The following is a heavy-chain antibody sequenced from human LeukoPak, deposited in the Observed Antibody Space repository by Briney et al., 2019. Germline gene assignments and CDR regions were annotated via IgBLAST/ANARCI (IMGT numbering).Heavy chain of an antibody. V-gene: IGHV3-21*01. J-gene: IGHJ6*02. CDR1: GFTFSSYS. CDR2: ISSSSSYI. CDR3: ARDLVQQLEVPYYGMDV. Sequence: GGSLRLSCAASGFTFSSYSMNWVRQAPGKGLEWVSSISSSSSYIYYADSVKGRFTISRDNAKNSLYPQMNSLRAEDTAVYYCARDLVQQLEVPYYGMDVWGQGTTVTVSS. D-gene: IGHD6-6*01.